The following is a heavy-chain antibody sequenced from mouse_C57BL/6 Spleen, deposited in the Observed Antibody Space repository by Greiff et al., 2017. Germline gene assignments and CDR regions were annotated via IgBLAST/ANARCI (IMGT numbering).Heavy chain of an antibody. D-gene: IGHD2-5*01. CDR1: GYTFTDYY. CDR3: AYSSNCTVYFDY. J-gene: IGHJ2*01. V-gene: IGHV1-19*01. Sequence: DVKLQESGPVLVKPGASVKMSCKASGYTFTDYYMNWVKQSHGKSLEWIGVINPYNGGTSYNQKFKGKATLTVDKSSSTAYMELNSLTSEDSAVYYFAYSSNCTVYFDYWGQGTTLTVSS. CDR2: INPYNGGT.